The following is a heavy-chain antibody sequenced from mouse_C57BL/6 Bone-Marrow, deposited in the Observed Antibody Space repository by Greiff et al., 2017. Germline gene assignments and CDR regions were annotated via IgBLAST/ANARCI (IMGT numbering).Heavy chain of an antibody. CDR3: ATRGTEGEG. CDR2: IDPSDSDT. Sequence: QVQLQQPGAELVKPGASVKVSCKASGYTFTSYWMHWVKQRPGQGLEWIGRIDPSDSDTNYNQKFKGKATLTVDTSSSTAYMQLSSLTSEDAAVXYCATRGTEGEGWGQGTLVTVSA. CDR1: GYTFTSYW. D-gene: IGHD2-14*01. J-gene: IGHJ3*01. V-gene: IGHV1-74*01.